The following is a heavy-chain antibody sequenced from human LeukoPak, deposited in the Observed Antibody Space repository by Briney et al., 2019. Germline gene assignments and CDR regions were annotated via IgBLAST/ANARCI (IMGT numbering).Heavy chain of an antibody. J-gene: IGHJ3*02. D-gene: IGHD2-21*01. Sequence: GGSLRPSCAASGFTFSSYGMSWVRQAPGKGLEWVSAISGSGGSTYYADSVKGRFTISRDNSKNTVYLQMNSLRTEDTALYYCANEGSSLVIHAFDIWGQGTVVTVSS. CDR2: ISGSGGST. V-gene: IGHV3-23*01. CDR3: ANEGSSLVIHAFDI. CDR1: GFTFSSYG.